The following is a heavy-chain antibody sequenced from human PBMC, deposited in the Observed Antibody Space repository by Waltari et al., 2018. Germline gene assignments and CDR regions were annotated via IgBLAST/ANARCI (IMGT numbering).Heavy chain of an antibody. V-gene: IGHV1-69*01. J-gene: IGHJ5*02. CDR3: ARDPTYYDFWSGYYRPHWFDP. Sequence: QVQLVQSGAEVKKPGSSVKVSCKASGGTFSSYAISWVRQAPGQGLEWMGGISPILGTANYAQKFQGRVTITADESTSTAYMELSSLRSEDTAVYYCARDPTYYDFWSGYYRPHWFDPWGQGTLVTVSS. CDR1: GGTFSSYA. CDR2: ISPILGTA. D-gene: IGHD3-3*01.